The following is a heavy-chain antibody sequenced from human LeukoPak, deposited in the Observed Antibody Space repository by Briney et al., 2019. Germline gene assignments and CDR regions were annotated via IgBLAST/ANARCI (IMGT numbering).Heavy chain of an antibody. J-gene: IGHJ4*02. D-gene: IGHD1-7*01. CDR1: GYTFIGYY. CDR3: AREKNYYFDS. V-gene: IGHV1-2*02. CDR2: INPNNGVT. Sequence: ASVKVSCKASGYTFIGYYIHWVRQAPGQGLEWMGWINPNNGVTNYAQKFQGRVTMTRDTSISTAFMVMSSLRSDEMAVYYCAREKNYYFDSWGQGTLVTVSS.